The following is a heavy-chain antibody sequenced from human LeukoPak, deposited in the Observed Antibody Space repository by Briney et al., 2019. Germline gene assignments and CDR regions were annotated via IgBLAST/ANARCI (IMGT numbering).Heavy chain of an antibody. J-gene: IGHJ4*02. D-gene: IGHD5-18*01. Sequence: GSLRLSCAASGFTFSSYAMSWVRQAPGKGLEWVSAISGSGGSTYYADSVKGRFTISRDNAKNSLYLLMNSLRDEDTAVYYCVRHFTAMSSFDFWGQGTLVTVSS. CDR2: ISGSGGST. CDR3: VRHFTAMSSFDF. CDR1: GFTFSSYA. V-gene: IGHV3-23*01.